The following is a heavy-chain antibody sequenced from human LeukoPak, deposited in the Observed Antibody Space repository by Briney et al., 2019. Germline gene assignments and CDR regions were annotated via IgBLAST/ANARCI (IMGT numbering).Heavy chain of an antibody. CDR1: GGSISSYY. Sequence: PSETLSLTCTVSGGSISSYYWSWIRQPPGKGLELIGYIFNSGSTNYNPSLKSRVTISLDTSKNQFSLKLSPVTAADTAVYYCARHGGGYSYDYWGQGTLVTASS. D-gene: IGHD5-18*01. J-gene: IGHJ4*02. V-gene: IGHV4-59*08. CDR2: IFNSGST. CDR3: ARHGGGYSYDY.